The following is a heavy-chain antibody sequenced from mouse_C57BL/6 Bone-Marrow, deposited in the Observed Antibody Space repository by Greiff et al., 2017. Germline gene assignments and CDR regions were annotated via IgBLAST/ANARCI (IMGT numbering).Heavy chain of an antibody. CDR3: ARKSVYGNPAWFAY. J-gene: IGHJ3*01. V-gene: IGHV1-19*01. D-gene: IGHD2-1*01. CDR2: INPYNGGT. CDR1: GYTFTDYY. Sequence: EVQLQQSGPVLVKPGASVKMSCKASGYTFTDYYMNWVKQSHGKSLEWIGVINPYNGGTSYNQKFKGKATLTVDKSSSTAYMELNSLTSEDSAVYYCARKSVYGNPAWFAYWGQGTLVTVSA.